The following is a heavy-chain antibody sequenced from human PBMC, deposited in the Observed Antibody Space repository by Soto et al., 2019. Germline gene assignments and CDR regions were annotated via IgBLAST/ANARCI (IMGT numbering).Heavy chain of an antibody. CDR3: ARDSVDTGHYYHGMDV. CDR1: GYTFNRYA. J-gene: IGHJ6*02. V-gene: IGHV7-4-1*01. D-gene: IGHD5-18*01. Sequence: QVQLVQSGSELKMPGASVKVSCTASGYTFNRYAINWVRQAPGEGLEAMGWINTKTGKTTYAPGFTGRFVFSSDTSVSTAYLQIGSLKAEDTAVYYCARDSVDTGHYYHGMDVWGQGTTVTVSS. CDR2: INTKTGKT.